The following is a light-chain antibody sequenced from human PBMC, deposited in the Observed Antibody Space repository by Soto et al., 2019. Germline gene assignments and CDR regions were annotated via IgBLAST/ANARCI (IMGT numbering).Light chain of an antibody. V-gene: IGLV1-40*01. Sequence: VLTQPPSVSGAPGQRVTISCTGSSSNIGAGYDVHWYQQLPGTAPKLLIYGNSNRPSGVPDRFSGSKSGTSASLAITGLQAEDEADYYCQSYDNSLSGSGVFGTGTKVTVL. J-gene: IGLJ1*01. CDR3: QSYDNSLSGSGV. CDR2: GNS. CDR1: SSNIGAGYD.